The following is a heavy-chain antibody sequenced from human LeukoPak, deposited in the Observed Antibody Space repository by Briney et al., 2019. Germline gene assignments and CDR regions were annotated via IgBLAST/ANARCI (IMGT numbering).Heavy chain of an antibody. V-gene: IGHV1-18*01. Sequence: ASVKVSCKASGYTFTSYGISWVRQAPGQGLEWMGWISAYNGNTNYAQKLQGRVTMTTDTSTSTAYMELRSLRSDDTAVYYCARGEVDYYYYYYMDVWGKGTTVTVSS. CDR2: ISAYNGNT. D-gene: IGHD2-15*01. CDR1: GYTFTSYG. J-gene: IGHJ6*03. CDR3: ARGEVDYYYYYYMDV.